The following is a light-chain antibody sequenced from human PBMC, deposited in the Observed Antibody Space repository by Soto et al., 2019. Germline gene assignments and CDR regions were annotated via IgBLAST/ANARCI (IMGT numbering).Light chain of an antibody. CDR2: GAS. CDR1: QSVSSN. CDR3: PQYNNWPPKT. Sequence: EIVMTQSPATLSVSPGERATLSCRASQSVSSNLAWYQQTPGQAPRLLIYGASTRATGIPARFSGSGSGTEFTLTISSLQSEDFALYYCPQYNNWPPKTFGGGTKVEI. J-gene: IGKJ4*01. V-gene: IGKV3-15*01.